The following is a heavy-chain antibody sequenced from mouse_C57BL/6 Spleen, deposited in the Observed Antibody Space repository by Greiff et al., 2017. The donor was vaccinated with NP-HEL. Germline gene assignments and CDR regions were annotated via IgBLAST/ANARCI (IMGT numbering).Heavy chain of an antibody. CDR3: AREATVRAMDY. CDR1: GYAFSSSW. V-gene: IGHV1-82*01. Sequence: QVQLKESGPELVKPGASVKISCKASGYAFSSSWMNWVKQRPGKGLEWIGRIYPGDGDTNYNGKFKGKATLTADKSSSTAYMQLSSLTSEDSAVYFCAREATVRAMDYLGQGTSVTVSS. J-gene: IGHJ4*01. CDR2: IYPGDGDT. D-gene: IGHD1-1*01.